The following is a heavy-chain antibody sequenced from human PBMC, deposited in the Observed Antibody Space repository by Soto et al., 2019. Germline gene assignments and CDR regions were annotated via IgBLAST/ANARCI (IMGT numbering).Heavy chain of an antibody. Sequence: ASVKVSCKASGYIFTNHYIHWVRQAPGQGLEWMGIINPSGGNTNYLQKFQGRITMTRDTSTSTVYMELSGLRFEDTAVYFCARKYKSGEWLESWARGTLVPVSS. D-gene: IGHD1-20*01. CDR2: INPSGGNT. CDR3: ARKYKSGEWLES. J-gene: IGHJ5*01. CDR1: GYIFTNHY. V-gene: IGHV1-46*01.